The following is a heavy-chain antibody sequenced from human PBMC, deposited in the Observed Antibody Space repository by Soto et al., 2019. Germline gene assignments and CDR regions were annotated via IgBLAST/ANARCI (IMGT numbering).Heavy chain of an antibody. Sequence: QVQLAESGGGLVKSGGSLTLSCSTSGFFFTDYFMSWIRQAPGKGLEWVSYISPSGDVPHYADSVKGRFTISRDNTKNSLFLQMSSLRDDDTAVYYCARQLERRVGAASHWGQGTRVSVSS. D-gene: IGHD1-26*01. CDR1: GFFFTDYF. CDR3: ARQLERRVGAASH. CDR2: ISPSGDVP. V-gene: IGHV3-11*01. J-gene: IGHJ4*02.